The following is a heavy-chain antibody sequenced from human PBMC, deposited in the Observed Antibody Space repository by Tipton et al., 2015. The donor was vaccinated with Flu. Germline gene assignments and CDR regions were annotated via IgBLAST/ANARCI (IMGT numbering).Heavy chain of an antibody. J-gene: IGHJ4*02. CDR1: GGSISSSIYY. Sequence: TLSLTCTVSGGSISSSIYYWGWIRQPPGKGLEWIGSIYYSGSTYYNPSFKSRVTISVDTSKNQFSLKLSSVTAADTAVYYCARRVVVPAAIYFDYWGQGTLVTVSS. V-gene: IGHV4-39*07. CDR2: IYYSGST. CDR3: ARRVVVPAAIYFDY. D-gene: IGHD2-2*01.